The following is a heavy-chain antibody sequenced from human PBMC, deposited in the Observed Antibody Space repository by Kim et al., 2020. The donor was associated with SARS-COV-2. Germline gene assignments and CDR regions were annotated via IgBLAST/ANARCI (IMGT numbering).Heavy chain of an antibody. D-gene: IGHD4-4*01. V-gene: IGHV3-23*01. CDR3: AKDKLNSNYRASFDY. J-gene: IGHJ4*02. CDR1: GFTFSSYA. Sequence: GGSLRLSCAASGFTFSSYAMSWVRQAPGKGLEWVSAISGSGGSTYYADSVKGRFTISRDNSKNTLYLQMNSLRAEDTAVYYCAKDKLNSNYRASFDYWGQGTLVTVSS. CDR2: ISGSGGST.